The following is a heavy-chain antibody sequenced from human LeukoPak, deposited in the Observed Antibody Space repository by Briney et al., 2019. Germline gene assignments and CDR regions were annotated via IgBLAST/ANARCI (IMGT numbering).Heavy chain of an antibody. V-gene: IGHV3-64*01. CDR1: GFTFSSYA. D-gene: IGHD6-19*01. J-gene: IGHJ3*02. Sequence: GGSLRLSCTASGFTFSSYAMHWVRQAPGKGLEYVSAISSNGGSTYYANSVKGRFTISRDNSKNTLYLQMGSLRAEDMAVYYCARATGSSSGWYGWGAFDIWGQGTMVTVSS. CDR3: ARATGSSSGWYGWGAFDI. CDR2: ISSNGGST.